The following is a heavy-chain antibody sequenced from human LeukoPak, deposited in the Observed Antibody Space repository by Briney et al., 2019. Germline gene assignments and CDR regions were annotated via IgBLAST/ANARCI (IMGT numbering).Heavy chain of an antibody. J-gene: IGHJ3*02. CDR2: ISSSSSYI. V-gene: IGHV3-21*01. D-gene: IGHD3-10*01. Sequence: GGSLRLSCAASGFTFSSYSMNWVRQAPGKGLEWVSSISSSSSYIYYADSVKGRFTISRDNAKNSLYLQMNSLRAEDTAVYYCARDGYYYGSGTPRAFDIWGQGTMVTVSS. CDR3: ARDGYYYGSGTPRAFDI. CDR1: GFTFSSYS.